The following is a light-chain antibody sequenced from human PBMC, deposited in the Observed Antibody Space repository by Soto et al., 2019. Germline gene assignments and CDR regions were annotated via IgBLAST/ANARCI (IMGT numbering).Light chain of an antibody. CDR1: RSDVGTYNL. CDR3: CAYAYSPCI. Sequence: QSVLTQPASVSGSPGQSIIISCTGTRSDVGTYNLVSWYQHHPGKAPKLLIYEVSKRPSGVSNRFSGSKSGNTASLTISGLQAEDEADYYCCAYAYSPCIFGSGTKVTVL. V-gene: IGLV2-23*02. CDR2: EVS. J-gene: IGLJ1*01.